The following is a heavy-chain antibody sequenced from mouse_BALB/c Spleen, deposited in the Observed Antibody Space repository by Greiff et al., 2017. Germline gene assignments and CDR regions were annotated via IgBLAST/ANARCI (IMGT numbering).Heavy chain of an antibody. CDR3: ARGRGYYFFDY. CDR2: INSNGGST. D-gene: IGHD1-1*01. Sequence: DVKLQESGGGLVQPGGSLKLSCAASGFTFSSYGMSWVRQTPDKRLELVATINSNGGSTYYPDSVKGRFTISRDNAKNTLYLQMSSLKSEDTAMYYCARGRGYYFFDYWGQGTTLTVSS. J-gene: IGHJ2*01. V-gene: IGHV5-6-3*01. CDR1: GFTFSSYG.